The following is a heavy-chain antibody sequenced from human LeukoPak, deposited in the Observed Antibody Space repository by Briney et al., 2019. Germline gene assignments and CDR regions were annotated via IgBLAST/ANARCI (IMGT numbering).Heavy chain of an antibody. CDR3: ARGEGCDSSGYYY. J-gene: IGHJ4*02. Sequence: PGGSLRLSCAASGFTFSSYAMHWVRQAPGKGLEWVSYISSSSSTIYYADSVKGRFTISRDNAKNSLYLQMNSLRAEDTAVYYCARGEGCDSSGYYYWGQGTLVTVSS. V-gene: IGHV3-48*04. CDR2: ISSSSSTI. D-gene: IGHD3-22*01. CDR1: GFTFSSYA.